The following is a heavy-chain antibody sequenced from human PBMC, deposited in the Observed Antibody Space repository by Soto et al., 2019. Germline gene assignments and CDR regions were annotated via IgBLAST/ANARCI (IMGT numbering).Heavy chain of an antibody. V-gene: IGHV3-53*01. CDR2: LYTGTDT. Sequence: PGGSLRLSCAASGFTVSSTYLTWVRQAPGKGLEWVAILYTGTDTVYADSVKGRFTISRDSSKNTFYLQLNSLRAEDTAMYFCARSRYTGTYSGWFLDYWGQGSLVTVSS. D-gene: IGHD1-26*01. CDR1: GFTVSSTY. CDR3: ARSRYTGTYSGWFLDY. J-gene: IGHJ4*02.